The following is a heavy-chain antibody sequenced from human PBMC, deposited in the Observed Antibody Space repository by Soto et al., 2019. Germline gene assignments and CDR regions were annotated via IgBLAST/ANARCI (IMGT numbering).Heavy chain of an antibody. D-gene: IGHD2-15*01. Sequence: GSSVKVSCKASGYTFTRYYMHWVRQAPGQGLEWMGIINPADGDTTYAEKFQGRVTMTRDTSTRTVYMELSSLRSEDTAVYYCARMEGYLLGVAQYYNGMDVWGQGTTVTVSS. CDR1: GYTFTRYY. V-gene: IGHV1-46*01. CDR3: ARMEGYLLGVAQYYNGMDV. J-gene: IGHJ6*02. CDR2: INPADGDT.